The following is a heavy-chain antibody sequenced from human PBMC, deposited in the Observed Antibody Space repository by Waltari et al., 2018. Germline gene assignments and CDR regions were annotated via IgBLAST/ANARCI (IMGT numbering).Heavy chain of an antibody. V-gene: IGHV4-34*01. CDR1: GGSFSGYY. D-gene: IGHD6-13*01. CDR2: INHSGST. Sequence: QVQLQQWGAGLLKPSETLSLTCAVYGGSFSGYYWSWIRQPPGKGLEWIGEINHSGSTNYNPSLKSRVTRSVDTSKNQFSLKLSSVTAADTAVYYCARGPRVAAAALPQGWYFDLWGRGTLVTVSS. J-gene: IGHJ2*01. CDR3: ARGPRVAAAALPQGWYFDL.